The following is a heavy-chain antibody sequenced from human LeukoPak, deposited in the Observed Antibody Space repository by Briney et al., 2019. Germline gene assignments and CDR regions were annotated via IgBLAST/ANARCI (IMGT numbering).Heavy chain of an antibody. CDR1: GGPISSGDYY. CDR2: IYYSGST. J-gene: IGHJ4*02. Sequence: SETLSLTCTVSGGPISSGDYYWSWIRQPPGKGLEWIGYIYYSGSTYYNPSLKSRVTISVDTSKNQFSLKLSSVTAADTAVYHCARGIWTGRTNYYLDNWGQGTLVTVSS. CDR3: ARGIWTGRTNYYLDN. D-gene: IGHD3/OR15-3a*01. V-gene: IGHV4-30-4*01.